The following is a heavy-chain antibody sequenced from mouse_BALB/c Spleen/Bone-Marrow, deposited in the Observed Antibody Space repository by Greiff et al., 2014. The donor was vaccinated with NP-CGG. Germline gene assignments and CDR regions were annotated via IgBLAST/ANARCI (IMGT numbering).Heavy chain of an antibody. V-gene: IGHV1-4*01. CDR3: AKRDIYYGYDGNGMDY. J-gene: IGHJ4*01. CDR1: GYTFTTYT. Sequence: VQLQESGAELARPGASVKMSCKASGYTFTTYTMHWVKQRPGQGLEWIGYINPSSGYTNYNQKFKDKATLTADKSSSTAYMQLSSLTSEDSAVYFCAKRDIYYGYDGNGMDYWGQGTSVTVSS. CDR2: INPSSGYT. D-gene: IGHD2-2*01.